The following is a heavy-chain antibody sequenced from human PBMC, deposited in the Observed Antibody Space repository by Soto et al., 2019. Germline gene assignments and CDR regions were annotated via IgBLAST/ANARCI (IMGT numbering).Heavy chain of an antibody. CDR1: GYTFTSCG. J-gene: IGHJ4*02. Sequence: AXVKVSCKTSGYTFTSCGIRWVRQAPGQGLEWMGWINPNSGGTNYAQKFQGWVTMTRDTSISTAYMELSRLRSDDTAVYYCARAPIAVADFDYWGQGTLVTVSS. CDR3: ARAPIAVADFDY. CDR2: INPNSGGT. D-gene: IGHD6-19*01. V-gene: IGHV1-2*04.